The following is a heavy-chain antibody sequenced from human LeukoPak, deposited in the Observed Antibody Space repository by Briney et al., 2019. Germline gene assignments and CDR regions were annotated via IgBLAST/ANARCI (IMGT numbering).Heavy chain of an antibody. D-gene: IGHD6-19*01. CDR2: INPNSGGT. CDR3: VRLKGYSSGWIDY. Sequence: ASVKVSCKASGYTFTGYYMHWVRQAPGQGLEWMGWINPNSGGTNYAQKFQGRVTMTGDTSISTAYMELSRLRSDDMAVYYCVRLKGYSSGWIDYWGQGTLVIVSS. CDR1: GYTFTGYY. V-gene: IGHV1-2*02. J-gene: IGHJ4*02.